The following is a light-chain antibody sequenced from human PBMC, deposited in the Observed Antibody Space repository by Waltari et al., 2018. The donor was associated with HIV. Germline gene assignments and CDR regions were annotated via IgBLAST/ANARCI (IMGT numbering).Light chain of an antibody. CDR1: NIGSQR. CDR2: DDR. Sequence: SYVLTQPPSVSVAPGQTARIACGGNNIGSQRVHWYQQQPGRAPVVVGSDDRDRPSGIPERVSGANSGNTATLTISRVEAGDEADYYCQVWDSNSDHWVFGGGTKLTVL. CDR3: QVWDSNSDHWV. V-gene: IGLV3-21*02. J-gene: IGLJ3*02.